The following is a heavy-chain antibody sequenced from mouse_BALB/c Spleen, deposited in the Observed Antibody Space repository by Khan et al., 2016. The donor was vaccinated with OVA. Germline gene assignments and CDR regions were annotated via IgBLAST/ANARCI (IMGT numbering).Heavy chain of an antibody. J-gene: IGHJ1*01. CDR1: VYSFTSGYY. CDR3: ARDYYGSSGYFDV. Sequence: EVQLQESGPGLVKPSQSLSLTCSVTVYSFTSGYYWNWIRQFPGNKLEWMGYISYDGSNNYNPSLKNRMSITRDTSKNQFFLKLNSVTTEDTATYYCARDYYGSSGYFDVWGAGTTVTVSS. D-gene: IGHD1-1*01. V-gene: IGHV3-6*02. CDR2: ISYDGSN.